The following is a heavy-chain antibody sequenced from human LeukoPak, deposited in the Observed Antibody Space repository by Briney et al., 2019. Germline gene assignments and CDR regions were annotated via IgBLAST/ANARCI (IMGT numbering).Heavy chain of an antibody. CDR3: AKRDRNYYGSGSYPPLDN. Sequence: PGVSLTLSCAASGFTFSSYGMHWLRQSPGKGLEGLAFIRYDENNKYYAHSVKGRFTISRDNSKNTLFLQMNSLRVEDTAVYYCAKRDRNYYGSGSYPPLDNWGQGTLVTVSS. D-gene: IGHD3-10*01. J-gene: IGHJ4*02. CDR2: IRYDENNK. CDR1: GFTFSSYG. V-gene: IGHV3-30*02.